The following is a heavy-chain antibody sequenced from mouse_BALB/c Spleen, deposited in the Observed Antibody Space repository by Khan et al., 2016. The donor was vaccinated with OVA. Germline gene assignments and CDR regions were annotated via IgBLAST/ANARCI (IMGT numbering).Heavy chain of an antibody. J-gene: IGHJ2*01. D-gene: IGHD1-1*01. Sequence: VQLKESGPELVKPGASVKISCTASGYSFTGYFMNWVMQSHGKSLEWIGRINPHIGEAFYNQKFKGKATLTVDESSSTAHMALRSLASEDSAVYYCARKNGSDFDYWGQGTTLTVAS. CDR2: INPHIGEA. CDR3: ARKNGSDFDY. V-gene: IGHV1-20*02. CDR1: GYSFTGYF.